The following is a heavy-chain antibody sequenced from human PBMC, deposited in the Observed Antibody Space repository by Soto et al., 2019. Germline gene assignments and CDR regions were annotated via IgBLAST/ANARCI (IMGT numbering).Heavy chain of an antibody. Sequence: PSQTLSLTCAISGDSVSSNSAAWNWIRLSPSRGLEWLARTYYRSRWYNDYAVYVRSRITVNPDKSKNQFSLQLTSVTHEDTAVYYCAGTTSHQWYYMDVWGKGTTVTVSS. CDR1: GDSVSSNSAA. CDR2: TYYRSRWYN. CDR3: AGTTSHQWYYMDV. J-gene: IGHJ6*03. V-gene: IGHV6-1*01. D-gene: IGHD1-7*01.